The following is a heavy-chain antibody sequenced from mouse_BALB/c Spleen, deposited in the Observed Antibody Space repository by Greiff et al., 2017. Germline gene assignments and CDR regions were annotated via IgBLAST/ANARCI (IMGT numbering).Heavy chain of an antibody. CDR2: ISYSGST. D-gene: IGHD1-1*01. Sequence: EVQLQQSGPSLVKPSQTLSLTCSVTGDSITSGYWNWIRKFPGNKLEYMGYISYSGSTYYNPSLKSRISITRDTSKNQYYLQLNSVTTVDTATYYCARYGSSYTWFAYWGQGTLVTVSA. J-gene: IGHJ3*01. CDR3: ARYGSSYTWFAY. CDR1: GDSITSGY. V-gene: IGHV3-8*02.